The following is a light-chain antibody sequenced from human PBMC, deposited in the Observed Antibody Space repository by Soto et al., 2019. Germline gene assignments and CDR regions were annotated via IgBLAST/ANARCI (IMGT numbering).Light chain of an antibody. J-gene: IGKJ4*01. CDR3: LQSYDSPLT. V-gene: IGKV1-39*01. CDR1: QNIKTF. Sequence: DIQMTQSPSSLSASVGDRVTITCRASQNIKTFLNWYQETPGKAPKLLIYAASTLQSGVPSRFSGSGSGTDFSLTISNLQPGDFAIYYCLQSYDSPLTFGGGTKVDI. CDR2: AAS.